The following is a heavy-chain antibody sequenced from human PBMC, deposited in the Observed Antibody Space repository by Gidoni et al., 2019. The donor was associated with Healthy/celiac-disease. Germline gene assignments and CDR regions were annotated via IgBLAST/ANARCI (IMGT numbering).Heavy chain of an antibody. V-gene: IGHV3-23*01. CDR3: AKRGSSWYFDY. Sequence: EVQLLGSGGGLLQPGGSLSVSCAASGGTVSSYAMGWVRQAPGKGLEWVSAISGSGGSTYYADSVKGRFTISRDNSKNTLYLQMNSLRAEDTAVYYCAKRGSSWYFDYWGQGTLVTVSS. CDR2: ISGSGGST. J-gene: IGHJ4*02. CDR1: GGTVSSYA. D-gene: IGHD6-13*01.